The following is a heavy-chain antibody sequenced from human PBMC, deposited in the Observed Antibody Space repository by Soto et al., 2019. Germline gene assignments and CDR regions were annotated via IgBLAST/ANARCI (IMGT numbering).Heavy chain of an antibody. V-gene: IGHV4-59*11. CDR1: GDPISSHY. Sequence: SETLSLTCTVSGDPISSHYWNWIRQPPGKGLEWIGYIYHSGITSYNPSLKSRVNMSLDTSRKQFSLNLNSVTAADTAVYYCATLVTANDYLGPGTQVTVSS. CDR2: IYHSGIT. CDR3: ATLVTANDY. J-gene: IGHJ4*02. D-gene: IGHD5-18*01.